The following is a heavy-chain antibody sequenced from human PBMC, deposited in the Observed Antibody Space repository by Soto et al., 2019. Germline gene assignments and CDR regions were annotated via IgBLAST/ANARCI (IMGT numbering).Heavy chain of an antibody. D-gene: IGHD3-10*01. J-gene: IGHJ6*02. CDR1: GDSISSYY. V-gene: IGHV4-4*07. CDR3: ARSNYGSGSYGYGMDV. CDR2: IYASGST. Sequence: QVQLQESGPGLVKPSETLSLTCTVSGDSISSYYWSWIRQPAGKGLEWIGRIYASGSTNYNPSLKSRVTMSVDTSKNQFYLKVSSATAADTAVYYCARSNYGSGSYGYGMDVWGQGTTVTVSS.